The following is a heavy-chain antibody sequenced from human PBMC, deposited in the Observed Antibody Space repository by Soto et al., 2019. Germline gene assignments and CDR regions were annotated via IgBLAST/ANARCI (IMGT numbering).Heavy chain of an antibody. Sequence: SETLSLTCAVSGYSISSSNWWGWIRQPPGKGLEWIGYIYYSGTTYYNPSLKSRVTISVDKSKNQFSLKLSSVTAADTAVYYCARWGVVTPYGMDVWGQGTTVTVSS. CDR3: ARWGVVTPYGMDV. J-gene: IGHJ6*02. CDR2: IYYSGTT. V-gene: IGHV4-28*01. CDR1: GYSISSSNW. D-gene: IGHD2-21*02.